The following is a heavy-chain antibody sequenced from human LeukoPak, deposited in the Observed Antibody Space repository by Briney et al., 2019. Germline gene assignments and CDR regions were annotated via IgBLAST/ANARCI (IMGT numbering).Heavy chain of an antibody. D-gene: IGHD3-22*01. CDR3: ARLYDGSAYHADHFDY. CDR1: GFTFDDYG. CDR2: INWNGGST. Sequence: PGGSLRLSCAASGFTFDDYGMSWVRQAPGKGLEWDSGINWNGGSTGYADSVKGRFTISRDNAKNSLYLQMNSLRAEDTAVYYCARLYDGSAYHADHFDYWGQGTLVTVSS. V-gene: IGHV3-20*04. J-gene: IGHJ4*02.